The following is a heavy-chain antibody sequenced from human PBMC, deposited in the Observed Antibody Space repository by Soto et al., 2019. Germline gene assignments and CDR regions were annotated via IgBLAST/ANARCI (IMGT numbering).Heavy chain of an antibody. CDR1: GFTVSNNY. V-gene: IGHV3-53*01. D-gene: IGHD3-22*01. CDR2: IYSGGYT. CDR3: ASGRYYYDSSGYYRTPRLAAIDY. J-gene: IGHJ4*02. Sequence: GGSLRLSCAVSGFTVSNNYMSWVRQAPGKGLEGVSVIYSGGYTAYGDSVKGRFTISRDNSKNTLYLQMNSLRADDTAVYYCASGRYYYDSSGYYRTPRLAAIDYWGQGTLVTVSS.